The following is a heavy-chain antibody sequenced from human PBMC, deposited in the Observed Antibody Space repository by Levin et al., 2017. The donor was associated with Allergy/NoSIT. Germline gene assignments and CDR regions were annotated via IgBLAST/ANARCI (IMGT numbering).Heavy chain of an antibody. CDR2: IKSKTDGGTT. CDR3: TSSYGKTIGSN. V-gene: IGHV3-15*01. D-gene: IGHD5-18*01. CDR1: GFTFNNAW. Sequence: PGGSLRLSCAASGFTFNNAWMSWVRQAPGKVLEWVGRIKSKTDGGTTEYAAPVKGRFTISRDDSKNTLYLQMNSLKTEDTAVYYCTSSYGKTIGSNWGQGSLVTVSS. J-gene: IGHJ4*02.